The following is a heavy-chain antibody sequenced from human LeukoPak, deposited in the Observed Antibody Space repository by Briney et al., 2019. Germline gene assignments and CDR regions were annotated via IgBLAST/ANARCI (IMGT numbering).Heavy chain of an antibody. CDR2: INPNSGGT. V-gene: IGHV1-2*04. J-gene: IGHJ1*01. CDR3: ARTGDYGDYEKYFQH. Sequence: ASVKVSCKASGYTFTGYYMHWVRQAPGQGLEWMGWINPNSGGTNYAQKFQGWVTMTRDTSISTAYMELSRLGSDDTAVYYCARTGDYGDYEKYFQHWGQGTLVTVSS. CDR1: GYTFTGYY. D-gene: IGHD4-17*01.